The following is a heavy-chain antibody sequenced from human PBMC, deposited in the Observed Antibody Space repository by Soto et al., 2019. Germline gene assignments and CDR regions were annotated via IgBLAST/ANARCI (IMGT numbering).Heavy chain of an antibody. CDR3: AGILRWLY. Sequence: GGSLRLSCAASGFTFSSYSMNWVRQAPGKGLEWVSYISSSSSTIYYADSVKGRFTISRDNAKNSLYLQMNSLRAEDTAVYYCAGILRWLYWGQGTLVTVSS. CDR1: GFTFSSYS. J-gene: IGHJ4*02. D-gene: IGHD4-17*01. V-gene: IGHV3-48*01. CDR2: ISSSSSTI.